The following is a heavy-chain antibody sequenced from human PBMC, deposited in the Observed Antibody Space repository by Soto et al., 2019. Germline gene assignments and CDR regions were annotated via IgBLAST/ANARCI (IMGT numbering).Heavy chain of an antibody. CDR2: IYYSGST. V-gene: IGHV4-31*11. CDR3: ARVWDFWSGYSFDY. J-gene: IGHJ4*02. Sequence: SETLSLTCAVYGGSFSGYYWSWIRQHPGKGLEWIGYIYYSGSTYYNPSLKSRVTISVDTSKNQFSLKLSSVTAADTAVYYCARVWDFWSGYSFDYWGQGTLVTVSS. CDR1: GGSFSGYY. D-gene: IGHD3-3*01.